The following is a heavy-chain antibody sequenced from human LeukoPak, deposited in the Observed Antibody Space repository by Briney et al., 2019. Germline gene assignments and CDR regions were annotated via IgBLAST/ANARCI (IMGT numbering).Heavy chain of an antibody. CDR3: VLAPVEQLGIFQH. V-gene: IGHV3-33*01. CDR1: GFTFSSYG. J-gene: IGHJ1*01. D-gene: IGHD6-13*01. CDR2: IWYDGSNK. Sequence: GRSLRLSCVASGFTFSSYGMHWVRQAPGKGLEWVAVIWYDGSNKYYADSVKGRFTISRDNSKNTLYLQMNGLRAEDTAVYYCVLAPVEQLGIFQHWGQGTLVTVSS.